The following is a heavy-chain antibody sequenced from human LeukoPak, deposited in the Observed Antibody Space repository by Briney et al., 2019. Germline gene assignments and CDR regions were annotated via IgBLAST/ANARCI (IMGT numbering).Heavy chain of an antibody. J-gene: IGHJ6*03. CDR3: ARDLMYYDFWSGYPSYYYYMDV. V-gene: IGHV3-7*01. CDR2: IKQDGSEK. Sequence: GGSLRLSCAASGFTFSSYWMSWVRQAPGKGLEWVANIKQDGSEKYYVDSVKGRFTISRDNAKNSLYLQMNSLRAEDTAVYYCARDLMYYDFWSGYPSYYYYMDVWGKGTTVTASS. CDR1: GFTFSSYW. D-gene: IGHD3-3*01.